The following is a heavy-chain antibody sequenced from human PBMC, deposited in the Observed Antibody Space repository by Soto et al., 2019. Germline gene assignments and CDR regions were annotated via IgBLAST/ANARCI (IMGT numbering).Heavy chain of an antibody. J-gene: IGHJ3*02. CDR2: ISYDGKNK. CDR3: AKDRAFWSGTHDAFDI. CDR1: EFTFSSYG. V-gene: IGHV3-30*18. Sequence: PRGSLRLSCAASEFTFSSYGMHWVRQAPGKGLEWLSVISYDGKNKYYRDSLKGRFTISRDNSKNTLYLQMNTLRGEDTAVYYCAKDRAFWSGTHDAFDIWGQGTMVTVS. D-gene: IGHD3-3*01.